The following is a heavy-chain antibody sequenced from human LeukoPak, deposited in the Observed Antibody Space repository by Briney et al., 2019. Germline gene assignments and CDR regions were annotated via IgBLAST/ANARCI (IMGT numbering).Heavy chain of an antibody. V-gene: IGHV3-74*01. D-gene: IGHD3-10*02. CDR2: IHSDGSST. J-gene: IGHJ6*04. CDR1: GFTFSSYW. Sequence: GGSLRLSCAASGFTFSSYWVHWVRQAPGKGLVWVSRIHSDGSSTNYADSVKGRFTISRDNAKNSLYLQMNSLRAEDTAVYYCAELGITMIGGVWGKGTTVTISS. CDR3: AELGITMIGGV.